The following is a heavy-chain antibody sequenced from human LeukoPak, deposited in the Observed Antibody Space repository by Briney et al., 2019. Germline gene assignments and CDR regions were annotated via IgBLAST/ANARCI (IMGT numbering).Heavy chain of an antibody. D-gene: IGHD3-22*01. CDR1: GGSISDYY. J-gene: IGHJ4*02. CDR2: IYYSGST. Sequence: PSETLSLTCTVSGGSISDYYWSWIRQPPGRGLEWIGYIYYSGSTNYNPSLKSRATISVDTSKIQFSLKLSSVTAADTAVYYCARGVGSSGYEDYWGQGTLVTVSS. CDR3: ARGVGSSGYEDY. V-gene: IGHV4-59*01.